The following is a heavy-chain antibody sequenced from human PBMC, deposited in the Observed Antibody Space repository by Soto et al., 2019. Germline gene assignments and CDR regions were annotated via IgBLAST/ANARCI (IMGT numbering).Heavy chain of an antibody. CDR2: IFYSGSA. CDR3: AKSSRQYASAIQAFFDP. D-gene: IGHD2-2*01. Sequence: SETLSFTCTVSGGSISSDNYYWGWLRQPPGRGLEWLGSIFYSGSANYNPSLKSRVTISVDTSKNQFSLKLSSVTAADTAVYYCAKSSRQYASAIQAFFDPWGLGTLVTVSS. J-gene: IGHJ5*02. CDR1: GGSISSDNYY. V-gene: IGHV4-39*01.